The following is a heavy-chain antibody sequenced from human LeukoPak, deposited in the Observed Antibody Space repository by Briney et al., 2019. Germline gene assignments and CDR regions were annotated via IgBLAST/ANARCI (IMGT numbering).Heavy chain of an antibody. CDR2: IYYSGST. CDR3: ARSGILTGYYRSYYYYYMDV. D-gene: IGHD3-9*01. J-gene: IGHJ6*03. Sequence: SETPSLTCTVSGGSISSSSYYWGWIRQPPGKGLEWIGSIYYSGSTNYNPSLKSRVTISVDTSKNQFSLKLSSVTAADTAVYYCARSGILTGYYRSYYYYYMDVWGKGTTVTISS. CDR1: GGSISSSSYY. V-gene: IGHV4-39*07.